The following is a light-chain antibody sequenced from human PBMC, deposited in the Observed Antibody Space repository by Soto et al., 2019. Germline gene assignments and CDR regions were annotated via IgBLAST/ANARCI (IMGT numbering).Light chain of an antibody. CDR3: QQRSNWPWT. V-gene: IGKV3-11*01. Sequence: ILVTPSPATLVFVPGEKATLFFKARQRGSNFLAWYQQKPGQAPRLLISDASNRATGIPGRFSGSGSGTDFSLTISTLEPEDFAVYYCQQRSNWPWTFGQGTKVEIK. J-gene: IGKJ1*01. CDR1: QRGSNF. CDR2: DAS.